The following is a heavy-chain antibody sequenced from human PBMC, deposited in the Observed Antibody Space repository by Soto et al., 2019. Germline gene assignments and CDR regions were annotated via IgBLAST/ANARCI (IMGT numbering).Heavy chain of an antibody. CDR2: IWYDGSNK. Sequence: QVQLVESGGGVVQPGRSLRLSCAASGFTFSSYGMHWVRQAPGKGLEWVAVIWYDGSNKYYADSVKGRFTISRDNSKNTLYLQMNSLRAEDTAVYYCAGDWRSNEGGYYYYYMDVWGKGTTVTVSS. V-gene: IGHV3-33*01. CDR1: GFTFSSYG. CDR3: AGDWRSNEGGYYYYYMDV. D-gene: IGHD1-1*01. J-gene: IGHJ6*03.